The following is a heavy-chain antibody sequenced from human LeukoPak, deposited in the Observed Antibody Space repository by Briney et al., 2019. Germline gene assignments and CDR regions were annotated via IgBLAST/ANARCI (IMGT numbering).Heavy chain of an antibody. J-gene: IGHJ6*02. CDR1: GGTFSSYP. D-gene: IGHD3-10*01. CDR2: IIPILDIA. V-gene: IGHV1-69*04. CDR3: ARDQGVTDPPPYGLDV. Sequence: SVKVSCKSSGGTFSSYPISSVRQAPGQGLECMGRIIPILDIATYAQKFQGRVTITADKSTSTAYMELSSLSSEDTAVYYCARDQGVTDPPPYGLDVWGQGTTVTVSS.